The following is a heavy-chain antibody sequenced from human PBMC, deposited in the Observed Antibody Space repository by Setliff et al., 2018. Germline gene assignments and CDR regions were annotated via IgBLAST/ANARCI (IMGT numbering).Heavy chain of an antibody. CDR1: GGSVTSHY. CDR3: VRMSGFLYMDV. J-gene: IGHJ6*03. D-gene: IGHD3-3*01. Sequence: PSETLSLTCTVSGGSVTSHYWSWIRQPPGKGLERIGFIFYSGDTNSHPPLKSRVTISLDTSKNQFSLKLSSVTAADTAVYYCVRMSGFLYMDVWGKGTTVTVSS. CDR2: IFYSGDT. V-gene: IGHV4-59*08.